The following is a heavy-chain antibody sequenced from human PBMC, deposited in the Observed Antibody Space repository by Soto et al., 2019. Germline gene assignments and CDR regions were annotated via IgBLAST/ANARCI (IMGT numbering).Heavy chain of an antibody. V-gene: IGHV3-23*01. CDR1: GFTFSSYA. J-gene: IGHJ4*02. CDR3: AKDSPQWLVRYYFDY. D-gene: IGHD6-19*01. CDR2: ISGSGDST. Sequence: VSLRLSCAASGFTFSSYAMSWVRQAPGKGLEWVSAISGSGDSTYYADSVKGRFAISRDNSKNTLYLQMNSLRAEDTAVYYCAKDSPQWLVRYYFDYWGQGTLVTVSS.